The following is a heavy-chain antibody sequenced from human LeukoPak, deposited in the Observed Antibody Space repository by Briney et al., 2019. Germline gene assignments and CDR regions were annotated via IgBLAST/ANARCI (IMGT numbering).Heavy chain of an antibody. Sequence: SETLSLTCTVSGGSISSGSYYWRWIRQPPGKGLEWIGEINHSGSTNYNPSLKSRVTISVDTSKNQFSLKLSSVTAADTAVYYCARARTWYSSSWYLNYWGQGTLVTVSS. D-gene: IGHD6-13*01. J-gene: IGHJ4*02. CDR2: INHSGST. CDR3: ARARTWYSSSWYLNY. CDR1: GGSISSGSYY. V-gene: IGHV4-39*07.